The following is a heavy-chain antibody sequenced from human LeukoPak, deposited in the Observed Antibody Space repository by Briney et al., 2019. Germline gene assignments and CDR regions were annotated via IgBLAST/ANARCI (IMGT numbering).Heavy chain of an antibody. CDR1: GFTFSSYW. CDR2: IKRDGSSP. Sequence: GGSLRLSCAASGFTFSSYWMHWIRHAPGKGLVWVSRIKRDGSSPAYADSVKGRFAISRDNAKNTLYLQMNSLRAEDTAVYYCAALDNGRDYWGQGTLVTVSS. V-gene: IGHV3-74*01. J-gene: IGHJ4*02. CDR3: AALDNGRDY. D-gene: IGHD1-14*01.